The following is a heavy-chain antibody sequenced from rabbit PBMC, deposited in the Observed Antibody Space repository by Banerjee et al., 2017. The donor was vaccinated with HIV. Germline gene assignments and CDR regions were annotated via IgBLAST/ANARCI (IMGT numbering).Heavy chain of an antibody. Sequence: QQLEESGGDLVKPGASLTLTCTASGFSFSSSYYMCWVRQAPGKGLEWIACIYGGSGDNTYYASWAKGRFSISKTSSTTVTLQMPSLTAADTATYFCARTYVGYAGYGYASFDLWGQGTLVTVS. V-gene: IGHV1S40*01. J-gene: IGHJ4*01. CDR1: GFSFSSSYY. CDR3: ARTYVGYAGYGYASFDL. CDR2: IYGGSGDNT. D-gene: IGHD6-1*01.